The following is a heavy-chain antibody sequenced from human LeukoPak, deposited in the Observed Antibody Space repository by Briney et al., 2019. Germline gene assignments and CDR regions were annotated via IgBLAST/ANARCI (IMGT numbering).Heavy chain of an antibody. CDR1: GPTFSSYA. CDR2: ISSSSSYI. D-gene: IGHD2-21*01. V-gene: IGHV3-21*01. CDR3: ARPQGTWGDTRFDY. J-gene: IGHJ4*02. Sequence: GGSLRLSCAASGPTFSSYAMHWVRQAPGKGLEWVSSISSSSSYIYYADSVEGRFTISRDNAKNSLYLQMNSLRAEDTAVYYCARPQGTWGDTRFDYWGQGTLVTVSS.